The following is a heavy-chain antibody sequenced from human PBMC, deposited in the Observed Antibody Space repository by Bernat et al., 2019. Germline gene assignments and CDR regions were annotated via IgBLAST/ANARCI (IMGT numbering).Heavy chain of an antibody. CDR3: AKDLPYYYGSGSSHPHY. Sequence: VQLVESGGGVVRPGGSLRLSCAASGFTFDDYGMSWVRQAPGKGLEWVAVISYDGSNKYYADSVKGRFTISGDNSKNTLYLQMNSLRAEDTAVYYCAKDLPYYYGSGSSHPHYWGQGTLVTVSS. V-gene: IGHV3-30*18. J-gene: IGHJ4*02. D-gene: IGHD3-10*01. CDR2: ISYDGSNK. CDR1: GFTFDDYG.